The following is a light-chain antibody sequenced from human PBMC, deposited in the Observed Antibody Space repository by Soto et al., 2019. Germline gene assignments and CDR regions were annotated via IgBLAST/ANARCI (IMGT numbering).Light chain of an antibody. J-gene: IGKJ1*01. Sequence: DMRWTQSPSSLSASVGDRVTITCRASQGISNKVAWYQHKPGKAPKLLIYAASTLQSGVPSRFSGSGSGTDFALTISSLQPDDFATYYCQHYNSYSEAFGQGTKVDIK. CDR2: AAS. CDR1: QGISNK. V-gene: IGKV1-27*01. CDR3: QHYNSYSEA.